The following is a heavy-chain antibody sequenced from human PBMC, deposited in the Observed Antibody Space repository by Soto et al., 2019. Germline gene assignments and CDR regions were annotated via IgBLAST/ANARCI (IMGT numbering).Heavy chain of an antibody. J-gene: IGHJ6*03. CDR1: GFSFSNYA. CDR3: AKKATGAGGYFYMDV. Sequence: GGSLRLSCAASGFSFSNYAMNWVRQAPGRGLECVSVISGTSGNTYYADSFKGRFTISRDNSKNTVYLQLSSLRAEDTAVYYCAKKATGAGGYFYMDVWGEGTTVTVSS. V-gene: IGHV3-23*01. CDR2: ISGTSGNT. D-gene: IGHD3-10*01.